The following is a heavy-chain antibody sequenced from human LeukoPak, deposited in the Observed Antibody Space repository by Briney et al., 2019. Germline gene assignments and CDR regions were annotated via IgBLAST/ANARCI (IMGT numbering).Heavy chain of an antibody. CDR2: ISAYNGNK. CDR1: GYTFTSYG. CDR3: ARVRPYYYDSSGLYYFDY. Sequence: GASVKVSCKASGYTFTSYGISWVRQAPGQGLEWMGWISAYNGNKNYAQKLQGRVTMTTDTSTSTAYMELRSLRSDDTAVYYCARVRPYYYDSSGLYYFDYWGQGTLVTVSS. V-gene: IGHV1-18*01. J-gene: IGHJ4*02. D-gene: IGHD3-22*01.